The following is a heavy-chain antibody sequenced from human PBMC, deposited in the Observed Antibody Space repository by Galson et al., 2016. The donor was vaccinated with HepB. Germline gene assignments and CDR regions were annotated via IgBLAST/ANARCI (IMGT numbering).Heavy chain of an antibody. V-gene: IGHV3-53*01. J-gene: IGHJ4*02. CDR2: IYSGGTT. Sequence: SLRLSCAASGLNVTSDYMHWVRQAPGKGLEWLSVIYSGGTTFYADSVKGRFTISRDISKNTIYLQMSSLRAEDTALYFCARGSYSRGHDWGQGTLVTVSS. CDR3: ARGSYSRGHD. D-gene: IGHD3-10*01. CDR1: GLNVTSDY.